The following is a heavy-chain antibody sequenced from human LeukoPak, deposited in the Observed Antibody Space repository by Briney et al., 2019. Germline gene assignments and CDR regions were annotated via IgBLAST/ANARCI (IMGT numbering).Heavy chain of an antibody. CDR1: RYTFTSYG. J-gene: IGHJ4*02. Sequence: ASVQVSCKASRYTFTSYGISWVRQAPGQGLEWMGWISAYNGNTNYAQKLQGRVTMTTDTSTSTAYMELTSLRSDDTAVYYCARDLRQFSYYYGSGGFDYWGQGTLVSVSS. CDR2: ISAYNGNT. V-gene: IGHV1-18*01. D-gene: IGHD3-10*01. CDR3: ARDLRQFSYYYGSGGFDY.